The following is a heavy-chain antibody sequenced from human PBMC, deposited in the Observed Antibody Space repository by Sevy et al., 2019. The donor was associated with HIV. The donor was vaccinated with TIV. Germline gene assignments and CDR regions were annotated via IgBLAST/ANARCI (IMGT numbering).Heavy chain of an antibody. D-gene: IGHD5-18*01. CDR2: ISSSSRTI. V-gene: IGHV3-48*02. CDR1: GLTLSSDS. Sequence: GGSLRLSCVVSGLTLSSDSMNWVRQAPGKGLEWLAYISSSSRTIHYADAVEGRFTISRDNDKKSVFLQMNNLRDEDSSTYYCARDVDTPFVRSFDSWGQGTLVTVSS. CDR3: ARDVDTPFVRSFDS. J-gene: IGHJ4*02.